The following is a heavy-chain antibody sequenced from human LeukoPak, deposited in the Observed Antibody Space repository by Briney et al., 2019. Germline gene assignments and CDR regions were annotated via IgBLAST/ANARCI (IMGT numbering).Heavy chain of an antibody. CDR2: IKQDETEK. CDR1: GFTFSSYC. J-gene: IGHJ4*02. V-gene: IGHV3-7*01. CDR3: ARGGWYYFDY. Sequence: PGGTLRLSCAASGFTFSSYCMSWVREAPGKGLEGVANIKQDETEKYYVDSVKGRFTISRDNAKNSLYRQMNSRRGEDTAVYYCARGGWYYFDYWGQGALVTVSS.